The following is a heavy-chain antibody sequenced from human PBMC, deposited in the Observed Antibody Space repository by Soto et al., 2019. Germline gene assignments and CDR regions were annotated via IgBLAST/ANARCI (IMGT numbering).Heavy chain of an antibody. D-gene: IGHD7-27*01. J-gene: IGHJ4*02. CDR2: IWYDGSNK. Sequence: QVQLVESGGGVVQPGRSLRLSCAASGFTFSSYGMHWVRQAPGKGLEWVAVIWYDGSNKYYADSVKGRFTISRDNSKNTLYLQMNSLRAEDTAVYYCARDGQLGVFDDWGQGTLVTVSS. CDR3: ARDGQLGVFDD. CDR1: GFTFSSYG. V-gene: IGHV3-33*01.